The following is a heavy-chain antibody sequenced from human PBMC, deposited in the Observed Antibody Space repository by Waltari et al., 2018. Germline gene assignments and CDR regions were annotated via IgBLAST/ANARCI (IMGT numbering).Heavy chain of an antibody. CDR2: MSGGGGSR. CDR3: AKTLSDPSVGGLDV. V-gene: IGHV3-23*04. Sequence: EVQLVESGGGLVQPGGSLRLSCEASGFTFCRSARTWVRQVPGKELEGISAMSGGGGSRYYADSVQGRFIISRDPSKNTLFLQLNSLRVEDTAVYFCAKTLSDPSVGGLDVWGQGTPVTVSS. J-gene: IGHJ6*02. D-gene: IGHD1-26*01. CDR1: GFTFCRSA.